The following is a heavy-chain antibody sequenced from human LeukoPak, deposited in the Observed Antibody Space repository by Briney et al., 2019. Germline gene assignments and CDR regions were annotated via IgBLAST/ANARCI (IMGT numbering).Heavy chain of an antibody. J-gene: IGHJ3*02. D-gene: IGHD3-9*01. Sequence: PSETLSLTCTVSGGSISSYYWSWIRQPPGKGLEWIGYIYYSGSTNYNPSLKSRVTISVDTSKNQFSLKLSSVTAADTAVYYCARARQLYYDILTGSSRLVAFDIWGQGTMVTVSS. V-gene: IGHV4-59*01. CDR3: ARARQLYYDILTGSSRLVAFDI. CDR2: IYYSGST. CDR1: GGSISSYY.